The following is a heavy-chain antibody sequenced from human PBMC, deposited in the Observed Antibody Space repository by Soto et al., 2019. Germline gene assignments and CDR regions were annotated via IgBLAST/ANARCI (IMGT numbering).Heavy chain of an antibody. Sequence: SVKVSCKASGFTFASSAMQWVRQARGQRLEWIGWIVVGSGNTNYAQKFQERVTISRDNSRNTLYLQMSSLRAEDTAVYYCAKRRYCPSTTCFDYWGQGTLVTVSS. CDR2: IVVGSGNT. V-gene: IGHV1-58*02. D-gene: IGHD2-2*01. J-gene: IGHJ4*01. CDR3: AKRRYCPSTTCFDY. CDR1: GFTFASSA.